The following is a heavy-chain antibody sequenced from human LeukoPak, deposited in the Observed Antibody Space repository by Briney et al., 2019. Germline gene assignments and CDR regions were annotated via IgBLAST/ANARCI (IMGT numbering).Heavy chain of an antibody. Sequence: PGGSLRLSCAASGMTFSNYAVSWVRQAPDKGLYWVSVISGSAHKIRYADSVKGRFTISRDNSENIVYLQMNNLRVEDTAVYYCAGRPTGYSSGYIHWGQGTLVTVSS. CDR1: GMTFSNYA. CDR2: ISGSAHKI. CDR3: AGRPTGYSSGYIH. J-gene: IGHJ4*02. D-gene: IGHD5-18*01. V-gene: IGHV3-23*01.